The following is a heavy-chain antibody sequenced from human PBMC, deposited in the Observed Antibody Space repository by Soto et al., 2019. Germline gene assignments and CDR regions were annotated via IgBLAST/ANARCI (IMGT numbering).Heavy chain of an antibody. J-gene: IGHJ4*02. D-gene: IGHD3-22*01. CDR2: IYYSGST. Sequence: QLQLQESGPGLVKPSETLSLTCTVSGGSISSSSYYWGWIRQPPGKGLEWIGSIYYSGSTYYNPSLKSRVTISVDTSKNQFSLKLSSVTAADTAVYYCARRGRGDSSGYYRGWGQGTLVTVSS. CDR1: GGSISSSSYY. V-gene: IGHV4-39*01. CDR3: ARRGRGDSSGYYRG.